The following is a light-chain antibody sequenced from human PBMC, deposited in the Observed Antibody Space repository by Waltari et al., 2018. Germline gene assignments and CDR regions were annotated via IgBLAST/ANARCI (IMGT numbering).Light chain of an antibody. J-gene: IGKJ2*01. CDR3: QQYDNLPPYT. CDR2: DAS. CDR1: QDISNH. Sequence: DIQMTQSPSSLSASVGDRVTITCQASQDISNHLNWYQQKPGKAPKLLFYDASNLETGVPSRFSGRGSGTDFTFTISSLQPEDIATYYCQQYDNLPPYTFGLGTKLEIK. V-gene: IGKV1-33*01.